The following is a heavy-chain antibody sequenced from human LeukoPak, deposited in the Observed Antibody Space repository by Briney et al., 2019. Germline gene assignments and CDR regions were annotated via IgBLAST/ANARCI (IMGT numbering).Heavy chain of an antibody. V-gene: IGHV3-21*01. CDR1: VFTFSSYD. Sequence: GGSLRLSCAASVFTFSSYDMNWVRQAPGKGLEWVSYMSSSSIYICSGDSVNGQFTIPRDNAKISLYLQMNSLRAEDTAVYYCASARGSSWYDFDYWGQGTLVTVSS. CDR3: ASARGSSWYDFDY. D-gene: IGHD6-13*01. J-gene: IGHJ4*02. CDR2: MSSSSIYI.